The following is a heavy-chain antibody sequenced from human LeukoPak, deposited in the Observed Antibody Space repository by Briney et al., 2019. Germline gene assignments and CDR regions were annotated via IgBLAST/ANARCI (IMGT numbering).Heavy chain of an antibody. D-gene: IGHD3-3*01. V-gene: IGHV1-24*01. CDR2: FDPEDGET. J-gene: IGHJ4*02. CDR3: ATRGALRFLEWLLYY. CDR1: GYTLTELS. Sequence: ASVKVSCKVSGYTLTELSMHWVRQAPGKGPEWMGGFDPEDGETIYAQKFQGRVTMTEDTSTDTAYMELSSLRSEDTAVYYCATRGALRFLEWLLYYWGQGTLVTVSS.